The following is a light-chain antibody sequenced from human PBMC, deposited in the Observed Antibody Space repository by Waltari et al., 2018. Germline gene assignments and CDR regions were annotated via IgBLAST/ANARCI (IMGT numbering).Light chain of an antibody. J-gene: IGKJ1*01. CDR3: QQYNSYSPWT. V-gene: IGKV1-5*03. CDR2: KAS. Sequence: DIQMTQSPSTRSASVGDRVTITCRASQSISSWLAWYQPKPGKAPKLLIYKASSLQSGVPSRFSGSGSGTEFTLTISGLQPDDFATYYCQQYNSYSPWTFGQGTKVEIK. CDR1: QSISSW.